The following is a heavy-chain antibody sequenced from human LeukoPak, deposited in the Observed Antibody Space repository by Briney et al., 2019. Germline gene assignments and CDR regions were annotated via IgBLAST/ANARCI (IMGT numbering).Heavy chain of an antibody. J-gene: IGHJ4*02. CDR3: AKDYRAYCGGDCYLFDY. D-gene: IGHD2-21*02. Sequence: GGSLRLSCAASGFTFSSYAMSWVRQAPGKGLEWVSAISGSGGSTYYADSVKGRFTISRDNPKNTLYLQMNSLRAEDTAVYYCAKDYRAYCGGDCYLFDYWGQGTLVTVSS. CDR1: GFTFSSYA. V-gene: IGHV3-23*01. CDR2: ISGSGGST.